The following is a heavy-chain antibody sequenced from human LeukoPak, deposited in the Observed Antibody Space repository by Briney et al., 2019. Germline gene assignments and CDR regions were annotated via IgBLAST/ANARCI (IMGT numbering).Heavy chain of an antibody. V-gene: IGHV3-23*01. Sequence: GGSLRLSCAASGFTFSNYALSWVRQAPGKGLEWVSGISAGGTTHYADSVKGRFTISRDDSQNTLYLQMNSLRAEDTAVYYCAKDQGYSSSWFDYWGQGTLVTVSS. CDR2: ISAGGTT. D-gene: IGHD6-19*01. CDR3: AKDQGYSSSWFDY. J-gene: IGHJ5*01. CDR1: GFTFSNYA.